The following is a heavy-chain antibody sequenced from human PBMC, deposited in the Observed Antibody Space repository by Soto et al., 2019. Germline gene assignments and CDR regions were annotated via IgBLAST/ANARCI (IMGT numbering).Heavy chain of an antibody. D-gene: IGHD3-10*01. CDR3: ARDIMDGLGEFEYYFDY. J-gene: IGHJ4*02. CDR2: ISSSSSYI. Sequence: EVQLVESGGGLVKPGGSLRLSCAASGFTFSSYSMNWVRQAPGKGLEWVSSISSSSSYIYYADSVKGRFTISRDNAKNSLYLQMNSLRAEDTAVYYCARDIMDGLGEFEYYFDYWGQGTMVTVSS. CDR1: GFTFSSYS. V-gene: IGHV3-21*01.